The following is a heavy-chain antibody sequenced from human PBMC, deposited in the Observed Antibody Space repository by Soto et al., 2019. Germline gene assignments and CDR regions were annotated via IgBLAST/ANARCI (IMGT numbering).Heavy chain of an antibody. J-gene: IGHJ6*03. V-gene: IGHV3-21*02. CDR1: GFTFSSYT. Sequence: EVQLVESGGGLVKPGGSLRLSCAASGFTFSSYTMYWVRQAPGKGLEWVSSISSSSGYIHYADSGKGRFTISRDNAKNSLYLQFNSLRADDTAVYYCARGGLHSYYFYYMDVWGKGTTVTVSS. CDR3: ARGGLHSYYFYYMDV. CDR2: ISSSSGYI.